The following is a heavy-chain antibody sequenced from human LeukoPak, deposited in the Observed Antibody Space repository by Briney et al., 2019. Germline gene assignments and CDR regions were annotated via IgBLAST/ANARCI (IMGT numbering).Heavy chain of an antibody. CDR2: MNPNSGNT. CDR1: GYTFTSYD. J-gene: IGHJ3*02. D-gene: IGHD1-26*01. CDR3: ARVNRASGSYYVPLDAFDI. Sequence: ASVKVSCKASGYTFTSYDIHWVRQATGQGLEWMGWMNPNSGNTGYAQKFQGRVTMTRNTSISTAYMELRSLRSDDTAVYYCARVNRASGSYYVPLDAFDIWGQGTMVTVSS. V-gene: IGHV1-8*01.